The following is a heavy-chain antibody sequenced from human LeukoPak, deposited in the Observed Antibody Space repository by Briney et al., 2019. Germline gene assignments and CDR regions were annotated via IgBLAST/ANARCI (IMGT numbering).Heavy chain of an antibody. Sequence: SETLSLTCTVSGAFISSGGHYWSWVRQPPGRGLEWIGHIFYGGTTLYNPSLKTRVTISEDTSNNQYSLRLTSLTAADTGVYYCARGRGYGYGIDYWGQGTLVSVSS. V-gene: IGHV4-30-4*01. D-gene: IGHD5-18*01. J-gene: IGHJ4*02. CDR2: IFYGGTT. CDR3: ARGRGYGYGIDY. CDR1: GAFISSGGHY.